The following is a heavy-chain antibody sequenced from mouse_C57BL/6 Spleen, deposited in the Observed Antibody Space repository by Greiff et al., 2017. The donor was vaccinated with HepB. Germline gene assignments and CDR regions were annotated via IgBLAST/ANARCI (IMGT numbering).Heavy chain of an antibody. D-gene: IGHD2-4*01. CDR3: AIDYGRYFDV. Sequence: QVQLKESGPELVKPGASVKISCKASGYAFSSSWMNWVKQRPGKGLEWIGRIYPGDGDTNYNGKFKGKATLTADKSSSTAYMQLSSLTSEDSAVYFCAIDYGRYFDVWGTGTTVTVSS. CDR1: GYAFSSSW. CDR2: IYPGDGDT. V-gene: IGHV1-82*01. J-gene: IGHJ1*03.